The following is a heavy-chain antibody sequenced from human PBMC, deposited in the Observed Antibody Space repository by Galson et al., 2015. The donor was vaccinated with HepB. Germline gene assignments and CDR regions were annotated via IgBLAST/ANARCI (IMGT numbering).Heavy chain of an antibody. V-gene: IGHV4-39*01. J-gene: IGHJ3*02. Sequence: SETLSLTCSVSGGSISSSTYYWGWIRQPPGKGLEWIGGIHYSGRTYYNPSLKSRVTISVDTSKNQFSLNLSSVTAADTAVYYCARHLIYAGSNWLYHGAFDIWGQGTMVTVSS. CDR2: IHYSGRT. D-gene: IGHD6-13*01. CDR1: GGSISSSTYY. CDR3: ARHLIYAGSNWLYHGAFDI.